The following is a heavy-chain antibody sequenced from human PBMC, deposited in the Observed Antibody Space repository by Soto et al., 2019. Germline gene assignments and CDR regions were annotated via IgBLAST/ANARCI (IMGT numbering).Heavy chain of an antibody. J-gene: IGHJ6*02. CDR1: GYTFTAYY. Sequence: QVQLVQSGAEGKKPGASVKVSCKTSGYTFTAYYIHWVRQAPGQGLEWMAITNPGDATTSYAQKFQGSVTLTRDTSTSTVYMELSSLTSEDTAVYYCARDPLRHFYGMDVWGQGTTVTVSS. CDR2: TNPGDATT. CDR3: ARDPLRHFYGMDV. D-gene: IGHD4-17*01. V-gene: IGHV1-46*01.